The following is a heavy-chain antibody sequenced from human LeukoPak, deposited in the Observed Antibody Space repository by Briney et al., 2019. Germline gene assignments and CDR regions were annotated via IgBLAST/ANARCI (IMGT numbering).Heavy chain of an antibody. J-gene: IGHJ4*02. CDR2: ISYDGSNK. Sequence: GGSLRLSCAASGFTFSSYGMHWVRQAPGKGLEWVAVISYDGSNKYYADSVKGRFTISRDNSKNTLYLQMNSLRAEDTAVYYCAKDLVWESGSYSDLDYWGQGTLVTVSS. CDR1: GFTFSSYG. D-gene: IGHD1-26*01. V-gene: IGHV3-30*18. CDR3: AKDLVWESGSYSDLDY.